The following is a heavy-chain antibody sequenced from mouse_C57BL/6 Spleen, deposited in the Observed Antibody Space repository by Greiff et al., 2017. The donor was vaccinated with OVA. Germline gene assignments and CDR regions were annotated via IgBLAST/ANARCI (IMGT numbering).Heavy chain of an antibody. CDR2: INPYNGDT. J-gene: IGHJ4*01. CDR1: GYSFTGYF. V-gene: IGHV1-20*01. CDR3: ARHYYGSSIGYAMDY. D-gene: IGHD1-1*01. Sequence: LVESGPELVKPGDSVKISCKASGYSFTGYFMNWVMQSHGKSLEWIGRINPYNGDTFYNQKFKGKATLTVDKSSSTAHMELRSLTSEDSAVYYCARHYYGSSIGYAMDYWGQGTSVTVSS.